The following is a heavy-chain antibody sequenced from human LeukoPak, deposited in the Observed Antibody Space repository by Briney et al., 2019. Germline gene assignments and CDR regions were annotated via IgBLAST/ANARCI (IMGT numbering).Heavy chain of an antibody. CDR3: ARVTLSSGWTFDY. D-gene: IGHD6-19*01. V-gene: IGHV1-69*13. CDR2: IIPIFGTA. Sequence: SVKVSCKASGGTFSSYAISWVRQAPGQGLEWMGGIIPIFGTANYAQKFQGRVTITADESTSTAYMELSSLRSDDTAVYYCARVTLSSGWTFDYWGQGTLVTVSS. J-gene: IGHJ4*02. CDR1: GGTFSSYA.